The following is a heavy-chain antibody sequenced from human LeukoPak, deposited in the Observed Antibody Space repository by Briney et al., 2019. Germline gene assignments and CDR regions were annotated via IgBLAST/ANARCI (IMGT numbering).Heavy chain of an antibody. CDR3: ARDNDIVPTIWIRLDP. CDR1: GYTFTGYY. J-gene: IGHJ5*02. CDR2: INPNSGGT. D-gene: IGHD5-12*01. Sequence: ASVKVSCKASGYTFTGYYMHWVRQAPGQGLEWMGWINPNSGGTNYAQKFQGRVTMTRDTSISTAYMELSRLRSDDTAVYYCARDNDIVPTIWIRLDPWGQGTLVTVSS. V-gene: IGHV1-2*02.